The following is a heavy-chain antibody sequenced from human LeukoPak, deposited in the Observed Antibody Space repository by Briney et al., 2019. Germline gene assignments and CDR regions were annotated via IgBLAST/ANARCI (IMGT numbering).Heavy chain of an antibody. CDR1: GNSFTDYY. J-gene: IGHJ1*01. V-gene: IGHV1-2*02. D-gene: IGHD3-3*01. Sequence: ASVKVSCKSSGNSFTDYYIHWMRHAPGQGLEWMGCINANSGGTKHAQNFQGRVTMTRDTSIATAYMELSGLRSDDTAIYYCATGGLTTFGVGEHWGQGALITVSS. CDR2: INANSGGT. CDR3: ATGGLTTFGVGEH.